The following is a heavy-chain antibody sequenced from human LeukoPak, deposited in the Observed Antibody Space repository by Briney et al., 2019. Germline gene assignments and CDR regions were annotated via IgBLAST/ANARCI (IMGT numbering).Heavy chain of an antibody. D-gene: IGHD3-10*01. CDR1: GGSISSYY. CDR2: IYTSGST. Sequence: SETLSLTCTVSGGSISSYYWSWIRQPAGKGLEWIGRIYTSGSTNYNPSLKSRVTMSVDTSKNQFSLKLSSVTAADTAVYYCARQANYYGSGSSSEFDYWGQGTLVTVSS. V-gene: IGHV4-4*07. J-gene: IGHJ4*02. CDR3: ARQANYYGSGSSSEFDY.